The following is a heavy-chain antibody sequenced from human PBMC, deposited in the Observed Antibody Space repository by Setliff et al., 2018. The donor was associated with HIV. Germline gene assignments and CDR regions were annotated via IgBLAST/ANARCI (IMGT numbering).Heavy chain of an antibody. V-gene: IGHV3-21*01. CDR2: ISSSGSYI. D-gene: IGHD6-19*01. J-gene: IGHJ4*02. Sequence: PGGSLRLSCAVSGFTFTTSTMNWVRQAPGKGLEWVASISSSGSYIHYADSVKGRFRISRDNAQNSVFLFLSGLRAEDTAIYYCAAVFTAVPGRSLDYWGQGTLVTV. CDR3: AAVFTAVPGRSLDY. CDR1: GFTFTTST.